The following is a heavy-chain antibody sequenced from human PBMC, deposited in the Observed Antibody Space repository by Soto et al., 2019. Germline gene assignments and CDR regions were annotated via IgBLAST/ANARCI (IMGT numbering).Heavy chain of an antibody. Sequence: PVGSLRLSCAASGFTFSDYYMSWIRQAPGKGLEWVSYISSSGSTIYYADSVKGRFTISRDNAKNSLYLQMNGLRAEDTAVYYCASEGRIAVADHGAFDIWGQGTLVTVSS. CDR1: GFTFSDYY. D-gene: IGHD6-19*01. CDR3: ASEGRIAVADHGAFDI. V-gene: IGHV3-11*01. CDR2: ISSSGSTI. J-gene: IGHJ3*02.